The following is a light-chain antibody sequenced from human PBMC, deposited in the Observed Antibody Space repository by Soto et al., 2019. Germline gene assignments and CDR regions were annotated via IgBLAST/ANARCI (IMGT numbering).Light chain of an antibody. J-gene: IGLJ3*02. CDR1: NIGSKS. CDR2: YDS. CDR3: QVWDISSGHVV. V-gene: IGLV3-21*01. Sequence: SYELTQPPSVSVAPGKTASVACGGSNIGSKSVHWYQKKSGQAPVLVRYYDSDRPSEIPERFSGSNSGNTATLTISRVEAGDEADYYCQVWDISSGHVVFGGGTKLTVL.